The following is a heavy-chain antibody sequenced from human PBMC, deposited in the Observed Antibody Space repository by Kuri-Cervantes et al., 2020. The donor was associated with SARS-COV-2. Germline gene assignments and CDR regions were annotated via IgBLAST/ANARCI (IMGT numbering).Heavy chain of an antibody. D-gene: IGHD5-24*01. CDR1: YGSFRGYY. CDR2: INHSGAT. Sequence: SQTLSLTCEVYYGSFRGYYWNWIRQPPGKGLEWIGEINHSGATNYNPSLKSRVTISVDTSKNQFSLKLSSVTAADTAVYYCARMDGYTLLDYWGQGTLVTVSS. V-gene: IGHV4-34*01. CDR3: ARMDGYTLLDY. J-gene: IGHJ4*02.